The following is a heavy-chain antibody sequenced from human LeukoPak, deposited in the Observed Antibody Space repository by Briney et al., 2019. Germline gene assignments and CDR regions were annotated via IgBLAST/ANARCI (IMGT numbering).Heavy chain of an antibody. CDR1: GYSISSGYY. J-gene: IGHJ6*02. V-gene: IGHV4-38-2*02. CDR3: ARGFLHYGSGWYYDGMDV. Sequence: PSETLSLTCTVSGYSISSGYYWGWIRQPPGKGLEWIGSIYHSGSTYYNPSLKSRVTISVDTSKNQFSLKLSSVTAADTAVYYCARGFLHYGSGWYYDGMDVWGQGTTVTVTS. D-gene: IGHD6-19*01. CDR2: IYHSGST.